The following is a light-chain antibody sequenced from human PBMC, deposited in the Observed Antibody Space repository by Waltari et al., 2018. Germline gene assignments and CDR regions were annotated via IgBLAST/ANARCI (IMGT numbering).Light chain of an antibody. CDR2: WAS. J-gene: IGKJ5*01. CDR3: QQYYSSPLA. V-gene: IGKV4-1*01. Sequence: DIVMTQSPDSLAVSLGERATINCKASQSVFYNSNNKNYLAWYQQKAGQPPKLLIYWASTREAXVPDRFSGSGSGTDFTLXISGLQAEDVAVYYCQQYYSSPLAFXQGTRLEIK. CDR1: QSVFYNSNNKNY.